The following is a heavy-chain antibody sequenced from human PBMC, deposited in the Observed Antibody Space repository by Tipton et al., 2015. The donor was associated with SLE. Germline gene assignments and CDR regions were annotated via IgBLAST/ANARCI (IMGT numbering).Heavy chain of an antibody. V-gene: IGHV3-48*03. Sequence: SLRLSCAASGFTFSSYEMNWVRQAPGKGLEWVSYISSSGSTIYYADSVKGRFTISRDNAKNSLYLQMNSLRAEDTAVYYCARGGGLEMATMVYCYFDLWGRGTLVTVSS. D-gene: IGHD5-24*01. CDR2: ISSSGSTI. J-gene: IGHJ2*01. CDR3: ARGGGLEMATMVYCYFDL. CDR1: GFTFSSYE.